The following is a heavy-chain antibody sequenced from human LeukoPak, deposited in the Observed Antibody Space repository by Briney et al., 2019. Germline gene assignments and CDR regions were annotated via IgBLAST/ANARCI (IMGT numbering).Heavy chain of an antibody. D-gene: IGHD3-22*01. CDR2: INKSGGNT. CDR1: GFTFTNYA. V-gene: IGHV3-23*01. J-gene: IGHJ3*02. Sequence: GGSLRLSCAASGFTFTNYAMTWVRQAPGKGLEWVSTINKSGGNTYFADFEKGRFTISRDNSKNTLFLQMNSLRADDTALYYCAKDTRSTVISVGAFEIWGQGTMVTVSS. CDR3: AKDTRSTVISVGAFEI.